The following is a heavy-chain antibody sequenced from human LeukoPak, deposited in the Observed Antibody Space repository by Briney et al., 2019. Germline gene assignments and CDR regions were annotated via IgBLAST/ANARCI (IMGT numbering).Heavy chain of an antibody. CDR2: IWYDGSNK. V-gene: IGHV3-33*01. D-gene: IGHD6-13*01. CDR1: GFTFSSYG. J-gene: IGHJ4*02. Sequence: PGRSLRLSCAASGFTFSSYGMHWVRQAPGKGLEWVAVIWYDGSNKYYADSVKGRFTISRDNAKNSLYLQMNSLRAEDTAVYYCARPNVYSSSWYYFDYWGQGTLVTVSS. CDR3: ARPNVYSSSWYYFDY.